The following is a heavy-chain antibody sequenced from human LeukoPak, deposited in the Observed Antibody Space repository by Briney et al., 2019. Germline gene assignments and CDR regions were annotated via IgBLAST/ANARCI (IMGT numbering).Heavy chain of an antibody. D-gene: IGHD2-2*03. CDR1: GFTFSDYY. CDR2: ISSSGSTI. J-gene: IGHJ6*03. CDR3: ARVGYCSSTSCYPYYYYYYMDV. V-gene: IGHV3-11*01. Sequence: GGSLRLSCAASGFTFSDYYMSWIRQAPGKGLEWVSYISSSGSTIYYADSVKGRFTTSRDNAKNSLYLQMNSLRAEDTAVYYCARVGYCSSTSCYPYYYYYYMDVWGKGTTVTVSS.